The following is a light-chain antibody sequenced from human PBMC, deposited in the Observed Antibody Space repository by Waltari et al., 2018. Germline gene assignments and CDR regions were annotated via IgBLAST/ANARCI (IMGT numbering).Light chain of an antibody. CDR2: TNN. J-gene: IGLJ2*01. CDR1: SPNIGSNT. CDR3: AAWDESLKGPV. Sequence: QSVLTQPPSASGTPGQRVTISCSGSSPNIGSNTVNWYQQLPGTAPKLLLHTNNKRPSGVPDRFSGSRSGTSGSLAISGLQSEDEADYYCAAWDESLKGPVFGGGTKLTVL. V-gene: IGLV1-44*01.